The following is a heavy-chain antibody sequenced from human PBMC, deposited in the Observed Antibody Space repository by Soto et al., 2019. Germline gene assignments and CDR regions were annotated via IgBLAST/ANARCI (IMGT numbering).Heavy chain of an antibody. D-gene: IGHD6-19*01. J-gene: IGHJ4*02. CDR1: GINCSKYG. V-gene: IGHV3-30*18. CDR2: ISYDGSNK. CDR3: AKGRRYSSGKPYFDY. Sequence: PXWSLRLSYRASGINCSKYGMHGVRQYQGKGLEWVAVISYDGSNKYYADSVKGRFTISRDNSKNTLYLQMNSLRAEDTAVYYCAKGRRYSSGKPYFDYPAQGLLLTVYS.